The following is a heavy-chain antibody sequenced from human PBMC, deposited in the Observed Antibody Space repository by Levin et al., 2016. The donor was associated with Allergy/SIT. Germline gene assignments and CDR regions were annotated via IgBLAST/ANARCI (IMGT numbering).Heavy chain of an antibody. CDR1: GFTFSLSW. J-gene: IGHJ4*02. D-gene: IGHD3-10*01. CDR2: INPEGTAK. V-gene: IGHV3-7*02. CDR3: AAWFGEFNF. Sequence: GESLKISCAASGFTFSLSWMNWVRQTPGKGLNWVANINPEGTAKTYVDSVEGRFSVSRDNAKNSLYLQMNSLRVEDTAVYYCAAWFGEFNFWGQGTLVTVSS.